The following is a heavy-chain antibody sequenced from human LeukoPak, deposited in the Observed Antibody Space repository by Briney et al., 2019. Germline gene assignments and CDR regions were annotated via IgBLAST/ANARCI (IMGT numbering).Heavy chain of an antibody. CDR1: GFTFSSYD. J-gene: IGHJ3*02. V-gene: IGHV3-13*01. CDR2: IGIAGDT. Sequence: GGSLRLSCAASGFTFSSYDMHWVRQAPGRGLEWVSAIGIAGDTYYPDSVKGRFTISRENAKNSLYLQMNSLKDGDTAVYYCIRGGIQVSGIDAFDIWGQGTMVTVSS. D-gene: IGHD5/OR15-5a*01. CDR3: IRGGIQVSGIDAFDI.